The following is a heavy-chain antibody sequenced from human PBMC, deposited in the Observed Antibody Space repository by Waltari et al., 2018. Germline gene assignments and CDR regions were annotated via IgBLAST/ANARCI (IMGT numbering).Heavy chain of an antibody. CDR1: GGTFSSPA. Sequence: HVQLEHSGAAVTKPGSSVKVSCQASGGTFSSPAVSWVRPDPGQGLEWMGSIIPIVSTANYAHNNQSRATTIATTSTSTSYMGRSRPGAEAPVVYYWAGAVQSVAARHLHYGFDVWGQGTTVTVSS. CDR2: IIPIVSTA. D-gene: IGHD6-6*01. CDR3: AGAVQSVAARHLHYGFDV. V-gene: IGHV1-69*06. J-gene: IGHJ3*01.